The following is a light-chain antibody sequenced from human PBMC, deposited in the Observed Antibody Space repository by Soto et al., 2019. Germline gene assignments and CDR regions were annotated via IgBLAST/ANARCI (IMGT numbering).Light chain of an antibody. V-gene: IGKV3-15*01. CDR3: QHYNTWLGT. CDR2: GAS. CDR1: QAISSN. J-gene: IGKJ4*01. Sequence: IVMTQSQATLSVSPWDRATLSCRANQAISSNLAWYQQKPGQAPRLLIYGASARATGIPDRFSGSGSGTEFTLTISSLQSEDFAAYYCQHYNTWLGTFGGGTKVDIK.